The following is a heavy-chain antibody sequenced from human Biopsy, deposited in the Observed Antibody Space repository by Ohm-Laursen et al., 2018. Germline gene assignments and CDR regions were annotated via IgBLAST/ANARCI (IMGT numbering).Heavy chain of an antibody. V-gene: IGHV4-59*11. CDR1: GGPMSDHY. D-gene: IGHD6-19*01. Sequence: SDTLSLTCTVSGGPMSDHYWSWLRQTPGKGLEWLGYIYYTGKTTYNPSLESRITISVDTSKNKFSLQLDSMTAADTAVYYCGRVWLWRGYGMDVWGQGTTVTVSS. CDR3: GRVWLWRGYGMDV. J-gene: IGHJ6*02. CDR2: IYYTGKT.